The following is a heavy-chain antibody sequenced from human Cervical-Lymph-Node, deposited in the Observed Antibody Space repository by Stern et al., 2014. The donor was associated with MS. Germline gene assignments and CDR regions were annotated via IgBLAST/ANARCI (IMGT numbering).Heavy chain of an antibody. CDR2: INPNSGGT. V-gene: IGHV1-2*04. CDR1: GYTFTGYY. CDR3: ARDNRIAVAGTYYYYGMDV. J-gene: IGHJ6*02. Sequence: VQLVQSGAEVKKPGASVKVSCKASGYTFTGYYMHWVRQAPGQGLEGMGWINPNSGGTNYAQKFQGWVTMTRDTSISTAYMELSRLRSDDTAVYYCARDNRIAVAGTYYYYGMDVWGQGTTVTVSS. D-gene: IGHD6-19*01.